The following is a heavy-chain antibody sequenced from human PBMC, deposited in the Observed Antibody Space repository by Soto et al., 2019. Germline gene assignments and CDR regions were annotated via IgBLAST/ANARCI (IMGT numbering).Heavy chain of an antibody. CDR2: IYYSGST. J-gene: IGHJ6*02. Sequence: PSETLSLTCTVSGGSIISYYWSWIRQHPGKGLEWIGYIYYSGSTYYNPSLKSRVTISVDTSKNQFSLKLSSVAAADTAVYYCARDTISQYDFWSGLGVNYYYGMDVWGQGTTVTVSS. CDR3: ARDTISQYDFWSGLGVNYYYGMDV. D-gene: IGHD3-3*01. V-gene: IGHV4-59*06. CDR1: GGSIISYY.